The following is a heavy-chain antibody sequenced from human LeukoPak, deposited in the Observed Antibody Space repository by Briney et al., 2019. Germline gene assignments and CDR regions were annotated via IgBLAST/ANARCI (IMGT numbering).Heavy chain of an antibody. CDR1: GFTFSSYA. D-gene: IGHD3-9*01. J-gene: IGHJ4*02. Sequence: GGSLRLSCAASGFTFSSYAMSWARQAPGKGLEWVSAISGSGGSTYYADSVKGRFTISRDNSKNTLYLQMNSLRAEDTAVYYCAKDPYYDILTGYSDLGYFDYWGQGTLVTVSS. CDR2: ISGSGGST. V-gene: IGHV3-23*01. CDR3: AKDPYYDILTGYSDLGYFDY.